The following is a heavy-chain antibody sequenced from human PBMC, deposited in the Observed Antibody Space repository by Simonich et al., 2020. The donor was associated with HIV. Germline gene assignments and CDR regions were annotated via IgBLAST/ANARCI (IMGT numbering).Heavy chain of an antibody. D-gene: IGHD2-2*01. Sequence: EVQLVESGGGLVKPGGSLRLSCAASGFTFSSCSMNWVRQAPGKGLEWVSSISSNSSYIYYADSVKGRFTISRDNAKNSLYLQMNSLRAEDTAVYYCARDGRKGSSTSCSDYWGHGTLVTVSS. J-gene: IGHJ4*01. CDR1: GFTFSSCS. V-gene: IGHV3-21*01. CDR3: ARDGRKGSSTSCSDY. CDR2: ISSNSSYI.